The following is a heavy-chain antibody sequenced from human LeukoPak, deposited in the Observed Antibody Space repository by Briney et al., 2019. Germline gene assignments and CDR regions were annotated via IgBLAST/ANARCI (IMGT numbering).Heavy chain of an antibody. Sequence: GASVKVSCKASGGTFSSYAISWVRQAPGQGLEWMGWISAYNGNTNYAQKLQGRVTMTTDTSTSTAYMELRSLRSDDTAVYYCARDVTTVSKNWFDPWGQGTLVTVSS. D-gene: IGHD4-11*01. CDR1: GGTFSSYA. V-gene: IGHV1-18*01. CDR3: ARDVTTVSKNWFDP. CDR2: ISAYNGNT. J-gene: IGHJ5*02.